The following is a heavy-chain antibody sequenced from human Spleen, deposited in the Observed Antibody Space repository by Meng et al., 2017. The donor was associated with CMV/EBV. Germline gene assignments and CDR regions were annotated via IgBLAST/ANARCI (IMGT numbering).Heavy chain of an antibody. Sequence: LRLSCTVSGGSISSGGYYWSWIRQHPGKGLEWIGYIYNSGSTYYNPSLRGRVTISVDTSRNQFSLKLTSVTAADTAVYYCARMGYTSSWYADWGQGTLVTVSS. D-gene: IGHD6-13*01. CDR2: IYNSGST. CDR1: GGSISSGGYY. CDR3: ARMGYTSSWYAD. V-gene: IGHV4-31*03. J-gene: IGHJ4*02.